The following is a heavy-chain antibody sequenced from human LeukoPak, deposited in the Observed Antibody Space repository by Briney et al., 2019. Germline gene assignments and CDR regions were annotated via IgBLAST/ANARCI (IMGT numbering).Heavy chain of an antibody. V-gene: IGHV3-23*01. D-gene: IGHD1-1*01. Sequence: PGGSMRLSCAASGFILSNHAMSWVRQAPGKGLQWIAVSSGSGRTIEYEDSVKGRFTISRDNSKNTLYLQMSSLRAEDTALYYCATTLLRASTYMDVWGKGTTVTVSS. CDR3: ATTLLRASTYMDV. CDR1: GFILSNHA. CDR2: SSGSGRTI. J-gene: IGHJ6*03.